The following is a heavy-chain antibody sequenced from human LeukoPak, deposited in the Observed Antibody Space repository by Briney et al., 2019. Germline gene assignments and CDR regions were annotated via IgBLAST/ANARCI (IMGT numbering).Heavy chain of an antibody. V-gene: IGHV3-30*18. J-gene: IGHJ4*02. Sequence: GGSLRLSCAASGFTFSSYGMHWVRQAPGKGLEWVAVISYDGSNKYYADSVKGRFTISRDNSKNMLYLQMNSLRAEDTAVYYCAKDLGGAVDYWGQGTLVTVSS. D-gene: IGHD1-26*01. CDR2: ISYDGSNK. CDR1: GFTFSSYG. CDR3: AKDLGGAVDY.